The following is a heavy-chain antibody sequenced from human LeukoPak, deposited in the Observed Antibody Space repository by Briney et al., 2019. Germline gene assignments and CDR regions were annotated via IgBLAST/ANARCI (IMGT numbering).Heavy chain of an antibody. J-gene: IGHJ5*02. CDR3: AKTNTPDNWFDP. V-gene: IGHV4-31*03. Sequence: SQTLSLTCTVSGGSISSGTSSWSWIRQHPGKGLEWLGYIFDSGYSYYNPSLKSRLSMSVDTSKNRLSLTLSSVTAADTAIYYCAKTNTPDNWFDPWGQGTLVTVSS. CDR2: IFDSGYS. CDR1: GGSISSGTSS.